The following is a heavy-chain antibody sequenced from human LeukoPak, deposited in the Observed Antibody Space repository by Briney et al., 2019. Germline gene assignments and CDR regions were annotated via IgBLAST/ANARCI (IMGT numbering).Heavy chain of an antibody. D-gene: IGHD3-10*01. V-gene: IGHV1-8*01. CDR1: GYGFTSCD. CDR3: ARGIYGSGSYYNVGY. J-gene: IGHJ4*02. CDR2: MNLNSGNT. Sequence: SVTLSFKASGYGFTSCDFNWVRHATGQGLGLMGWMNLNSGNTGNAHKFQGRVTITRNTTISTAYMELSSARSEDSAVYYCARGIYGSGSYYNVGYWGQGTLVTVST.